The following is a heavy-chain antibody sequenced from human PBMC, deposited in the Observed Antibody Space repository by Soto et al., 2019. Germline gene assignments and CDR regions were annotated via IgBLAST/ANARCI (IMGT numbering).Heavy chain of an antibody. CDR2: INAGNGNT. Sequence: QVQLGQSGAEEKKPGASVKVSFKSSGYSFTSYAMHWVREAPGQRLEWMGWINAGNGNTKYSQKFQGRVTITRDTSASTAYMELSSLRSEDTAVYYCARSIVVVTALDYWGQGTLVTVSS. CDR1: GYSFTSYA. CDR3: ARSIVVVTALDY. V-gene: IGHV1-3*05. D-gene: IGHD2-21*02. J-gene: IGHJ4*02.